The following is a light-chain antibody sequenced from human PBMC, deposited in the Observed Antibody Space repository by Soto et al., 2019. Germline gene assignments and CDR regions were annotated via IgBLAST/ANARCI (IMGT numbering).Light chain of an antibody. CDR3: QTWGTGPWV. J-gene: IGLJ3*02. CDR2: INSDGSH. Sequence: QAVVTQSPSASASLGALVRLTCTLSSGHSSYAIAWHQQQPEKGPRYLMKINSDGSHRKGDGIPDRFSGSSSGAERYLTISSLQSEDEADYYCQTWGTGPWVFGGGTKLTVL. V-gene: IGLV4-69*01. CDR1: SGHSSYA.